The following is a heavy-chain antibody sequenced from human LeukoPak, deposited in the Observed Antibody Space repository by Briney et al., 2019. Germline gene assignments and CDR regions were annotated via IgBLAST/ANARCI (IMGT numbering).Heavy chain of an antibody. V-gene: IGHV1-8*03. CDR2: MNPNTGNT. Sequence: ASVKVSCKASGYSFTTFDINWVRQATGQGLGWMGWMNPNTGNTGFAGKFQGRVTITGNTSISTVYMELTSLTSDDTAVYYCARGPLTGEHYHYYMDVWGTGTTITVSS. J-gene: IGHJ6*03. D-gene: IGHD7-27*01. CDR3: ARGPLTGEHYHYYMDV. CDR1: GYSFTTFD.